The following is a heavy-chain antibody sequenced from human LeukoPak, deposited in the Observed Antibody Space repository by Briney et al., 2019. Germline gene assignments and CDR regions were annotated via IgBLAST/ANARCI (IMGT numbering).Heavy chain of an antibody. J-gene: IGHJ5*02. Sequence: GGSLRLSCAAAGFTFNDYYMSWIRQAPGKGLEWLSYINIGGTNTHYADSVKGRFTVSRDNAKKSLYLEMNNLRAEDTAVYYCATDGAGFDTWGQGVLVTVSS. CDR3: ATDGAGFDT. CDR1: GFTFNDYY. CDR2: INIGGTNT. V-gene: IGHV3-11*01.